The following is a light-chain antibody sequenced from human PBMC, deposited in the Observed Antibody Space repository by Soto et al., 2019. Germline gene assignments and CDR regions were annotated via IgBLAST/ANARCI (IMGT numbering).Light chain of an antibody. V-gene: IGKV1-5*03. CDR3: QHYNSYSEA. J-gene: IGKJ1*01. CDR1: QTISSW. Sequence: DIQMTQSPSTLSGSVGDRFTTTCRASQTISSWLAWYQQKPGKXPKXXIYKASTLKSGVPSRFSGSGSGTELTITISSLQPDDFATYYCQHYNSYSEAFGQGTKVDIK. CDR2: KAS.